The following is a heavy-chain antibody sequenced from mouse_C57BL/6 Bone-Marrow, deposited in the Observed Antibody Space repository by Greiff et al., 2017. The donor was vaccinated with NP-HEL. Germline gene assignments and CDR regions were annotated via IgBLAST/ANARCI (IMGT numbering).Heavy chain of an antibody. D-gene: IGHD1-1*01. V-gene: IGHV1-52*01. CDR3: ARAVVLTDFDY. Sequence: VQLQQPGAELVRPGSSVKLSCKASGYTFTSYWMHWVKQRPIQGLEWIGNIDPSDSETHYNQKFKDKATLTVDKSSSTAYMQLSSLTSEDSAVYYWARAVVLTDFDYWPQGTPLTVSS. CDR1: GYTFTSYW. J-gene: IGHJ2*01. CDR2: IDPSDSET.